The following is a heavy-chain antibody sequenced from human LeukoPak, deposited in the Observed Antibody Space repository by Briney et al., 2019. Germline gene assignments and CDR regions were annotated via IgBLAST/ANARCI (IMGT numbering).Heavy chain of an antibody. Sequence: GGSLRLSCTASGFTFSSYSLNWVRQAPGKGLEWVSSVSTGSNYIYYADSVKGRFTISRDNDKNSLYLQMNSLRAEDTAVYYCATGRGVPGYQYFDYWGQGTLVTVSS. CDR3: ATGRGVPGYQYFDY. V-gene: IGHV3-21*01. CDR2: VSTGSNYI. J-gene: IGHJ4*02. CDR1: GFTFSSYS. D-gene: IGHD3-9*01.